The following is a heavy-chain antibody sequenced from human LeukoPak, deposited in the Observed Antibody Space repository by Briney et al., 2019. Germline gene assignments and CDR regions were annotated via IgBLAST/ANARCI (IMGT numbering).Heavy chain of an antibody. Sequence: PGGSLRLSCAASGFTFSNYAMHWVRQAPGKGLEWVAIITYVGSNKYYADSVKGRFTISRDNSKNTLYLQMSSLRAEDTAVYCCARDRSSVPVYYYGMDVWGQGTTVTVSS. CDR1: GFTFSNYA. D-gene: IGHD2-8*01. J-gene: IGHJ6*02. V-gene: IGHV3-30*04. CDR3: ARDRSSVPVYYYGMDV. CDR2: ITYVGSNK.